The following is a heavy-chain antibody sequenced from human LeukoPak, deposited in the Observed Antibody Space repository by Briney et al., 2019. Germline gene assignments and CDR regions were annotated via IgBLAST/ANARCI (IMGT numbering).Heavy chain of an antibody. CDR1: GFTFGDYA. J-gene: IGHJ4*02. V-gene: IGHV3-49*04. CDR2: IRSKAYGGTT. CDR3: TRDQVRGVIIYYFDY. Sequence: GGSLRLSCTASGFTFGDYAMSWVRQAPGKGLEWVGFIRSKAYGGTTECAAPVKGRFTISRDDSKSIAYLQMNSLKTEDTAVYYCTRDQVRGVIIYYFDYWGQGTLVTVSS. D-gene: IGHD3-10*01.